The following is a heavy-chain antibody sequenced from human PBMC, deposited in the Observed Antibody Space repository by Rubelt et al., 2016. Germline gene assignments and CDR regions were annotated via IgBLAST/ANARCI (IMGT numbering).Heavy chain of an antibody. J-gene: IGHJ4*02. Sequence: GKGLEWVSAISGSGGSTYYADSVKDRFTISRDNSKNTLFLQMSSLRAEDTAVYYCVKRDWSRGGYDYWGQGTLVTVSS. CDR3: VKRDWSRGGYDY. CDR2: ISGSGGST. V-gene: IGHV3-64D*06. D-gene: IGHD3-16*01.